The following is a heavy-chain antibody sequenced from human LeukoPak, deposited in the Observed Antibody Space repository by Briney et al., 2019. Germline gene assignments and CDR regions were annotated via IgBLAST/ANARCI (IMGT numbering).Heavy chain of an antibody. Sequence: PGGSLRLSCAASGFTFSSYAMNWARQAPGKGLEWVSAISGSGASTYYADSVKGRFTISRDNSKNTLYLQMNSLRAEDTAVYYCARDMIYCSGGSCYPIYCYYYGMDVWGQGTTVTVSS. CDR3: ARDMIYCSGGSCYPIYCYYYGMDV. CDR2: ISGSGAST. V-gene: IGHV3-23*01. D-gene: IGHD2-15*01. CDR1: GFTFSSYA. J-gene: IGHJ6*02.